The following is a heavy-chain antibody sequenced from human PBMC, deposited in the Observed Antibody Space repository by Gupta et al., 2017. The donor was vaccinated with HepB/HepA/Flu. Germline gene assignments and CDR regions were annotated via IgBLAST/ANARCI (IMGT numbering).Heavy chain of an antibody. CDR1: GYSFTNYW. CDR3: ARSPSGTLSPYYSDY. D-gene: IGHD1-26*01. V-gene: IGHV5-51*01. J-gene: IGHJ4*02. CDR2: IYPGDFDT. Sequence: EVQLVQSGAEVKKPGESLKISCKGSGYSFTNYWIAWVRQMPGKGLEWMGIIYPGDFDTRYSPSFQGQVTISVDKSINTAYLQWSSLKASDTAMYYGARSPSGTLSPYYSDYWGQGTLVTVSS.